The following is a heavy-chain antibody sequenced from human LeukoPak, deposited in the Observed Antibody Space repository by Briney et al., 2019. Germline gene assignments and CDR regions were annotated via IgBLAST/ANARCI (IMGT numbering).Heavy chain of an antibody. CDR2: IGICGDT. CDR3: ARGGIPVTGIDEVDY. Sequence: GGPLRLSCAASGFTFSSYDMHWVRHATGKGLEWVSAIGICGDTYYPGSVKGRFTISRENAKNSLYLQINSLSAGDTAVYYCARGGIPVTGIDEVDYWGQGTLVTVSS. J-gene: IGHJ4*02. V-gene: IGHV3-13*01. D-gene: IGHD2-21*02. CDR1: GFTFSSYD.